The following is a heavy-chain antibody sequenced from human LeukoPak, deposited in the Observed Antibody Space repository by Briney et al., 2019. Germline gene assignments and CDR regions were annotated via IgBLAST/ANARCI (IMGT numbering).Heavy chain of an antibody. Sequence: GGSLRLSCAASGFTFSSYAMSWVRQAPGKGLEWVSAISGSGGSTYYADSVKGRFTISRDNSKNTLYLQMNSLRAEDTAVYYCARGGYYDSSGRRPFQHWGQGTLVTVSS. V-gene: IGHV3-23*01. J-gene: IGHJ1*01. CDR3: ARGGYYDSSGRRPFQH. D-gene: IGHD3-22*01. CDR2: ISGSGGST. CDR1: GFTFSSYA.